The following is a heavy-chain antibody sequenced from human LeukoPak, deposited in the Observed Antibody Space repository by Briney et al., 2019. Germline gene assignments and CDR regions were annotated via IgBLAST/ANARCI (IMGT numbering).Heavy chain of an antibody. V-gene: IGHV3-21*01. CDR3: AGGQVGATDY. J-gene: IGHJ4*02. CDR2: ISSSSSYI. CDR1: GFTFSSYS. D-gene: IGHD1-26*01. Sequence: GGSLRLSCAASGFTFSSYSMNWVRQAPGKGLEWVSSISSSSSYIYYADSVEGRFTISRDNAKNSLYLQMNSLRAENTAVYYCAGGQVGATDYWGQGTLVTVSS.